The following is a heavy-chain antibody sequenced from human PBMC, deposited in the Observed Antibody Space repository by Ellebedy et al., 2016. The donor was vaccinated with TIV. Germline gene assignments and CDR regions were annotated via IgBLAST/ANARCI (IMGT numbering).Heavy chain of an antibody. Sequence: ASVKVSCKASGGTFSSYAISWVRQAPGQGLEWMGWISAYNGNTNYAQKFQGRVTMTVDTPTSTTYMELRSLRAEDTAVYYCARDPVTWTRGEAWFDPWGQGTLVTVSS. D-gene: IGHD3/OR15-3a*01. CDR3: ARDPVTWTRGEAWFDP. CDR1: GGTFSSYA. V-gene: IGHV1-18*01. CDR2: ISAYNGNT. J-gene: IGHJ5*02.